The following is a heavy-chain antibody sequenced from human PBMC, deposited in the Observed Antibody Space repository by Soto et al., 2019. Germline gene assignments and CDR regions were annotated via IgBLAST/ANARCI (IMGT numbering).Heavy chain of an antibody. D-gene: IGHD6-13*01. Sequence: GSSVQVSCKASAYIFTNYYIPWVRQAPGQGLEWRGWINPNNDDTRYAQKCRGRVTVTMETSISTAYMDLTRLTSDDTAVYYCARDCAAGPGIGWDYWGQGTLVTVSS. J-gene: IGHJ4*01. CDR2: INPNNDDT. V-gene: IGHV1-2*02. CDR1: AYIFTNYY. CDR3: ARDCAAGPGIGWDY.